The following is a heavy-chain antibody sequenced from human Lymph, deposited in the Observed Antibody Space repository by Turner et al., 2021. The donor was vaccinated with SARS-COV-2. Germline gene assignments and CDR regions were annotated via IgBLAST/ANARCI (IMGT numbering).Heavy chain of an antibody. CDR1: GGTFSSYA. CDR2: IIPTLRIA. J-gene: IGHJ6*02. Sequence: QVQLVQSGAEVKKPGSSVKVSCKASGGTFSSYAISWVRQAPGQGLEWMGGIIPTLRIATYAQKFQGRVTITADNSTSTAYMELSSLRSEDTAVFYCARVVGGFGELGYYYYYGMDVWGQGTTVTVSS. D-gene: IGHD3-10*01. V-gene: IGHV1-69*10. CDR3: ARVVGGFGELGYYYYYGMDV.